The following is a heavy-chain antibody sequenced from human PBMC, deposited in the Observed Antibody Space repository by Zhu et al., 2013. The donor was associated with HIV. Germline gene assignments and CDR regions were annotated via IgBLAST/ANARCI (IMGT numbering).Heavy chain of an antibody. CDR1: GYTFRNYG. J-gene: IGHJ5*02. Sequence: QIHLVQSGAELKKPGASVKVSCQASGYTFRNYGIAWVRQAPGQRLEWLGWINTKKGNTNYAHNFQGRITMTADTSTTTAYMELKSLRSGDTAIYYCAAVWNYDWFDPWGQGTLIIVSS. V-gene: IGHV1-18*01. D-gene: IGHD3-16*01. CDR3: AAVWNYDWFDP. CDR2: INTKKGNT.